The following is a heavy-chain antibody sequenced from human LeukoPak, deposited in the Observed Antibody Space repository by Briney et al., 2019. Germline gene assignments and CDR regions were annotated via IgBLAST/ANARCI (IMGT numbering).Heavy chain of an antibody. Sequence: GGSLRLSCAASGFTFNNYAMHWVRQAPGKGLEWVAFLSYDGSNKYYADSVKGRFTISRDNSKNTLYLQMNSLRAEDTAVYYCARVQRGYSGYVDYWGQGTLVTVSS. V-gene: IGHV3-30-3*01. J-gene: IGHJ4*02. D-gene: IGHD5-12*01. CDR2: LSYDGSNK. CDR3: ARVQRGYSGYVDY. CDR1: GFTFNNYA.